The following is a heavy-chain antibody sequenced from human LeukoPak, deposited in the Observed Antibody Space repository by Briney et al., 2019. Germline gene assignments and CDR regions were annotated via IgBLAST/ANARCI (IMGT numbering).Heavy chain of an antibody. CDR1: GYSFTSYW. Sequence: GESLQISCKGSGYSFTSYWIGWVRQLPGKGLVWMGIIYPGDSDTRYSPSFQGQVTISADKSISTAYLQWSSLKASDTAMYYCARLIKVVGATNFDYWGQGTLVTVSS. D-gene: IGHD1-26*01. CDR2: IYPGDSDT. V-gene: IGHV5-51*01. J-gene: IGHJ4*02. CDR3: ARLIKVVGATNFDY.